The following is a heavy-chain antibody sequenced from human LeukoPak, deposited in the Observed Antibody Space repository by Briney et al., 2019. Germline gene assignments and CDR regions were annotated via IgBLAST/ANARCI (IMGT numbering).Heavy chain of an antibody. D-gene: IGHD3-10*01. V-gene: IGHV3-30*18. J-gene: IGHJ4*02. Sequence: GGSLRLSCAASGFTFSSYGMHSVRQAPGKGLEWVAVISYDGSNKYYADSVKGRFTISRDNSKNTLYLQMNSLRAEDTAVYYCAKFYYGSGSYYNLPADYWGQGTLVTVSS. CDR2: ISYDGSNK. CDR3: AKFYYGSGSYYNLPADY. CDR1: GFTFSSYG.